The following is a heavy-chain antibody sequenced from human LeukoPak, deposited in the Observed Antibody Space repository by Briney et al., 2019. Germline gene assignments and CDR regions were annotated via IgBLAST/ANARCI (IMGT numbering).Heavy chain of an antibody. CDR1: GGXISSGGYY. CDR2: IYYSGST. J-gene: IGHJ5*02. V-gene: IGHV4-31*03. D-gene: IGHD3-22*01. Sequence: SETLSLTCTVSGGXISSGGYYWSWIRQHPGKCLEWIGYIYYSGSTYYNPSLKSRVTISVDTSKNQFSLKLSSVTAADTAVYYCASVSGYYFGWFDPWGQGTLVTVSS. CDR3: ASVSGYYFGWFDP.